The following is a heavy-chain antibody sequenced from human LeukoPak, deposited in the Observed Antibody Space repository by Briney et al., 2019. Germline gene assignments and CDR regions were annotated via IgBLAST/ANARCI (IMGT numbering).Heavy chain of an antibody. CDR1: GFTFSDYY. D-gene: IGHD6-19*01. Sequence: GGSLRLSCAASGFTFSDYYMSWIRQAPGKGLEWVSYISSSGSTIYYADSVKGRFTISRDNSKNTLYLQMNSLRAEDTAVYYCAKELVAVAPSFIDYWGQGTLVTVSS. CDR2: ISSSGSTI. V-gene: IGHV3-11*04. J-gene: IGHJ4*02. CDR3: AKELVAVAPSFIDY.